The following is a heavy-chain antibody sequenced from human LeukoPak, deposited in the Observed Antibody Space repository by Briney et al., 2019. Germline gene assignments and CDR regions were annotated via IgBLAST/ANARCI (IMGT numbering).Heavy chain of an antibody. D-gene: IGHD3-16*01. Sequence: PSETLSLTCTVSGGSISSGGYYWSWIRQHPGKGLEWIGYIYYSGSTYYNPSLKSRVTISVDTSKNQFSLKLSSVTAADTAVYYCARGPSLFIASRRGKYSQHWGQGTLVTVSS. CDR1: GGSISSGGYY. CDR3: ARGPSLFIASRRGKYSQH. CDR2: IYYSGST. J-gene: IGHJ1*01. V-gene: IGHV4-31*03.